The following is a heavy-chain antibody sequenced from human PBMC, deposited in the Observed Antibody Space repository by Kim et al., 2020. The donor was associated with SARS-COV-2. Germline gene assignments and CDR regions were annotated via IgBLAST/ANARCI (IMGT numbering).Heavy chain of an antibody. CDR1: GYTFTSYY. J-gene: IGHJ4*02. D-gene: IGHD3-16*02. CDR2: LNPGGGST. V-gene: IGHV1-46*01. Sequence: ASVKVSCKASGYTFTSYYMHWVRQAPGQGLEWMGILNPGGGSTTYAQKFQDRVTVTRDTSTSTVYMELSSLRSEDTAMYYCAREIIGGAIGYWGQGTPVT. CDR3: AREIIGGAIGY.